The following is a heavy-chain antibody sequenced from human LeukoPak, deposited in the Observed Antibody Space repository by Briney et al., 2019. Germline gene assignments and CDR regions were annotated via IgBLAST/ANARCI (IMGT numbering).Heavy chain of an antibody. J-gene: IGHJ4*02. CDR1: GYTFTGYY. CDR2: INPNSGGT. Sequence: GASVKVPCKASGYTFTGYYMHWVRQAPGQGLEWMGWINPNSGGTNYAQKFQGRVTMTRDTSISTAYMELSRLRSDDTAVYYCARDQGYYGSGSYYDWGQGTLVTVSS. CDR3: ARDQGYYGSGSYYD. V-gene: IGHV1-2*02. D-gene: IGHD3-10*01.